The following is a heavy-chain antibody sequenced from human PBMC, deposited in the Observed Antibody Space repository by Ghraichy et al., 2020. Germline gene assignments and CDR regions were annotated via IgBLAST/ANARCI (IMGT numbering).Heavy chain of an antibody. D-gene: IGHD3-3*01. Sequence: ASVKVSCKASGYTFTSYYMHWVRQAPGQGLEWMGIINPSGGSTSYAQKFQGRVTMTRDTSTSTVYMELSSLRSEDTAVYYCARDGGQIFGVPLDAFDIWGQLTIITASS. CDR2: INPSGGST. V-gene: IGHV1-46*01. CDR1: GYTFTSYY. CDR3: ARDGGQIFGVPLDAFDI. J-gene: IGHJ3*02.